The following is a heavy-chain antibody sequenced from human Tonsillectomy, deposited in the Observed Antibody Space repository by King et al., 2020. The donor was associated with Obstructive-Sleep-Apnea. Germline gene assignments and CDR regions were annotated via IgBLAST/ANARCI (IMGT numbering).Heavy chain of an antibody. CDR3: SGPRGGDYDYVWGSYGHWFDP. CDR1: GGSISSSSYY. V-gene: IGHV4-39*07. CDR2: IYYSGST. D-gene: IGHD3-16*01. Sequence: LQLQESGPGLVKPSETLSLTCTVSGGSISSSSYYWGWIRQPPGKGLEWIGSIYYSGSTYYNPSLKSRVTISVDTSKNQFSLKLSSVTAADTAVYYCSGPRGGDYDYVWGSYGHWFDPWGQGTLVTVSS. J-gene: IGHJ5*02.